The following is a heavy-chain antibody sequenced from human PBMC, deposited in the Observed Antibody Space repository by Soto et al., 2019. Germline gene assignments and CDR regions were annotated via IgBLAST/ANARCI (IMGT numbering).Heavy chain of an antibody. CDR2: ISAYNGNT. CDR3: ARDRGFGEQYQNYYYVMDV. J-gene: IGHJ6*02. D-gene: IGHD3-10*01. V-gene: IGHV1-18*01. Sequence: QVQLVQSGAEVKKPGASVKVSCKASGYTFTSYGISWVRQAPGQGLEWMGWISAYNGNTNYAQKLQGRVTMTTDTSTSTAYMELRSLRSDDTSVYYCARDRGFGEQYQNYYYVMDVWGQGTTVTVSS. CDR1: GYTFTSYG.